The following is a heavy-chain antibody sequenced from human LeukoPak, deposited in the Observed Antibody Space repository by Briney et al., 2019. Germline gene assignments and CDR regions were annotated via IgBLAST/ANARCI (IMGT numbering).Heavy chain of an antibody. CDR3: YSGYYYDSSGYSPADC. J-gene: IGHJ4*02. CDR2: IRYDGSNK. D-gene: IGHD3-22*01. CDR1: GFTFSSYG. V-gene: IGHV3-30*02. Sequence: GGSLRLSCAASGFTFSSYGMHWVRQAPGKGLEWVAFIRYDGSNKYYADSVKGRFTISRDNSKNTLYLQMNSLRAEDTAVYYCYSGYYYDSSGYSPADCWGQGTLVTVSS.